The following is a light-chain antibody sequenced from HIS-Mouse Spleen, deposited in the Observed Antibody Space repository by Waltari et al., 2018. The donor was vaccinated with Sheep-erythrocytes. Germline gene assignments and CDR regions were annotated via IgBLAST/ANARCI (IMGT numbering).Light chain of an antibody. Sequence: QSALTQPASVSGSPGQSITISCTGTSSDVGSYNLVSWYQQHPGKAPKLMIYEGSKRPSWVSNRFSGSKSGNTASLTISALQAEDEADYYCCSYAGSSTPWVFGGGTKLTVL. V-gene: IGLV2-23*01. CDR3: CSYAGSSTPWV. CDR2: EGS. J-gene: IGLJ3*02. CDR1: SSDVGSYNL.